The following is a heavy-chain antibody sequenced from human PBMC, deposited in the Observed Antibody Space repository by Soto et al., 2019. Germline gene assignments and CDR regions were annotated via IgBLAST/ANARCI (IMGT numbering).Heavy chain of an antibody. Sequence: SETLSLTCTVSGASISVFYWSWIRNSAEKGLEWIGRIYATGTTDYNPSLKSRVMMSVDTSKKQFSPKLRSVTAADTAVYYCVRDGTKTLRDWFDPWGQGISVTVSS. V-gene: IGHV4-4*07. CDR2: IYATGTT. J-gene: IGHJ5*02. CDR1: GASISVFY. D-gene: IGHD1-1*01. CDR3: VRDGTKTLRDWFDP.